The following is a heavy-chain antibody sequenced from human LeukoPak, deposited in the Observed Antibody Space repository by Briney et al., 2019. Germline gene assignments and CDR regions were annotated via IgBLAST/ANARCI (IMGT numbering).Heavy chain of an antibody. D-gene: IGHD5-24*01. Sequence: GGSLRLSCAAPGFTFRNSAMSWVRQAPGKGLEWVSNIIGNSVSTYYADFVKGRFTISRDNSNNTLFLQMNSLSADDTAIYYCAKGRRDGYNYPFFDSWGQGALVIVSS. V-gene: IGHV3-23*01. CDR2: IIGNSVST. CDR3: AKGRRDGYNYPFFDS. CDR1: GFTFRNSA. J-gene: IGHJ4*02.